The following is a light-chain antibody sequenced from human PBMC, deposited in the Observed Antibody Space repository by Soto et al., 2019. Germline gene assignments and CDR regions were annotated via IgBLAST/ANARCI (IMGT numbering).Light chain of an antibody. J-gene: IGKJ2*01. V-gene: IGKV3-15*01. CDR2: GAS. CDR1: QSVSSN. CDR3: QQYNNWPPIT. Sequence: EIVMTQSPATLSVSPGERATLSCRASQSVSSNLAWYQQKPGQAPRLLIYGASTRATGIPARFSGSGSGTELTLTISSPLAEAFAVYYCQQYNNWPPITFGQGTKLEIK.